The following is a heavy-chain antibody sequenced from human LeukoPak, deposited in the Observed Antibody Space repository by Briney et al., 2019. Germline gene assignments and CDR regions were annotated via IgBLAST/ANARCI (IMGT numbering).Heavy chain of an antibody. D-gene: IGHD3-10*01. J-gene: IGHJ4*02. V-gene: IGHV4-30-4*01. Sequence: PSQTLSLTCTVSGGSISSGDYSWSWIRQPPGKGLEWIGYIYYSGSTYYNPSPKSRVTISVDTSKNQFSLKLSSVTAADTAVYYCARVDMVRGVTNYWGQGTLVTVSS. CDR3: ARVDMVRGVTNY. CDR1: GGSISSGDYS. CDR2: IYYSGST.